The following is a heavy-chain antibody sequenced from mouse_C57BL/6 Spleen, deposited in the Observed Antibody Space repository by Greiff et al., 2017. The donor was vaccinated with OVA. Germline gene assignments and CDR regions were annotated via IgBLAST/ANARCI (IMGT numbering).Heavy chain of an antibody. CDR1: GYAFSSSW. D-gene: IGHD1-1*01. CDR3: ASLGYYGSSPWYVDV. Sequence: VQLQQSGPELVKPGASVKISCKASGYAFSSSWMNWVKQRPGKGLEWIGRIYPGDGDTNYNGKFKGKATLTADKSSSTAYMQLSSLTSEDSAVYFCASLGYYGSSPWYVDVWGTGTTVTVSS. J-gene: IGHJ1*03. CDR2: IYPGDGDT. V-gene: IGHV1-82*01.